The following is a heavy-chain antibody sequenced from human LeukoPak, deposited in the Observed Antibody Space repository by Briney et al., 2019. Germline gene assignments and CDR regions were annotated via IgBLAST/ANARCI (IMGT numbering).Heavy chain of an antibody. V-gene: IGHV3-23*01. CDR3: AKGTSDYGDYVGDAFDI. D-gene: IGHD4-17*01. Sequence: GGTLRLSCAASGFTFSSYAMSWVRQAPGKGPEWVLAISGSGGSTYYADSVNGRLTISRENSKNTLYLQMNSLRAEDTAVYYCAKGTSDYGDYVGDAFDIWGQGTMVTVSS. CDR1: GFTFSSYA. J-gene: IGHJ3*02. CDR2: ISGSGGST.